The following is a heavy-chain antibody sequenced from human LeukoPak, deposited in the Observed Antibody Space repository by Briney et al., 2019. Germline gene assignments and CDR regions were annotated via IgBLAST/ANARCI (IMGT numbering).Heavy chain of an antibody. CDR1: GGSISSSGYY. CDR3: ASFGKGAFDI. J-gene: IGHJ3*02. V-gene: IGHV4-39*07. CDR2: ISYSGTT. D-gene: IGHD3-10*01. Sequence: SETLSLTCTVSGGSISSSGYYWGWIRQPPGKGLEWIGSISYSGTTYYNPSLKSRVTISVDTSKNQFSLKLSSVTAADTAVYYCASFGKGAFDIWGQGTMVTVSS.